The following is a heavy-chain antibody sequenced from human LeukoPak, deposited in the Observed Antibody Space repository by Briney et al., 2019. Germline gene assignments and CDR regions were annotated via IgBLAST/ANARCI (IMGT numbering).Heavy chain of an antibody. J-gene: IGHJ2*01. D-gene: IGHD3-3*02. CDR3: ARPRSSIRGYFDL. CDR1: GGSISSYY. Sequence: SETLSLTCTVSGGSISSYYWSWIRQPPGKGLEWIGYIYYSGSTNYNPSLKSRVTISVDTSKNQFSLKLSSVTAADTAVYYCARPRSSIRGYFDLWGRGTLVTVSS. V-gene: IGHV4-59*08. CDR2: IYYSGST.